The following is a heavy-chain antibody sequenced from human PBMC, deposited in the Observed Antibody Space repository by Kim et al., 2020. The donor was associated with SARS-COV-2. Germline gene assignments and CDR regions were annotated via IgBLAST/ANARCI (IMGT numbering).Heavy chain of an antibody. J-gene: IGHJ6*02. CDR2: IWYDGSNK. D-gene: IGHD3-10*01. CDR1: GFTFSSYG. CDR3: ARERGGGADYYYYGMDV. V-gene: IGHV3-33*01. Sequence: GGSLRLSCAASGFTFSSYGMHWVRQAPGKGLEWVAVIWYDGSNKYYADSVKGRFTISRDNSKNTLYLQMNSLRAEDTAVYYCARERGGGADYYYYGMDVWGQGTTVTVSS.